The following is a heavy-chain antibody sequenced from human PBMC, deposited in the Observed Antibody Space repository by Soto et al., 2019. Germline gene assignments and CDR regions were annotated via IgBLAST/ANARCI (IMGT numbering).Heavy chain of an antibody. CDR1: GYTFSNYG. J-gene: IGHJ5*02. D-gene: IGHD2-2*01. Sequence: QVQLVQSGGEVKRPGASVKVSCKTSGYTFSNYGITWVRQAPGQPLEWLGGISLYSDGTNYAQKFQGRVSMTTDTSTTPAYTELRSLRSDDTAVYYCARVVPGAEAWFGPWGQGTLVTVSS. CDR3: ARVVPGAEAWFGP. V-gene: IGHV1-18*01. CDR2: ISLYSDGT.